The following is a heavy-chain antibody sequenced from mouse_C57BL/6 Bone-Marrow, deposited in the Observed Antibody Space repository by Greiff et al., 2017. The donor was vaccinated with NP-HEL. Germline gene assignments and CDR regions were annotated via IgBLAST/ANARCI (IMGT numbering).Heavy chain of an antibody. CDR1: GFTFSDYY. CDR3: ARERWGAMDY. D-gene: IGHD2-3*01. Sequence: EVKVEESEGGLVQPGSSMKLSCTASGFTFSDYYMAWVRQVPEKGLEWVANINYDGSSTYYLDSLKSRFIISRDNAKNILYLQMSSLKSEDTATYYCARERWGAMDYWGQGTSVTVSS. J-gene: IGHJ4*01. CDR2: INYDGSST. V-gene: IGHV5-16*01.